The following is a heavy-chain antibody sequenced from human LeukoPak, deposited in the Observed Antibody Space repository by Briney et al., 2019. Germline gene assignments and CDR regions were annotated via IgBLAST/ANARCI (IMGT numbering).Heavy chain of an antibody. CDR3: ARGRKLGAPTYFFDY. CDR2: ISGSGDNT. J-gene: IGHJ4*02. Sequence: LTCAVYGGSFSGYYWSWTRQAPGQGLEWVSGISGSGDNTYYADSVRGRFTISRDKSKSTVYLQMNSLGVEDTAIYYCARGRKLGAPTYFFDYWGQGTLVTVSS. V-gene: IGHV3-23*01. D-gene: IGHD1-26*01. CDR1: GGSFSGYY.